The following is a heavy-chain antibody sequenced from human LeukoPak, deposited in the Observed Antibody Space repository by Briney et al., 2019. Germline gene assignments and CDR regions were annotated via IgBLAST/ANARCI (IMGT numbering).Heavy chain of an antibody. CDR2: ISSSSSYI. D-gene: IGHD6-13*01. Sequence: GGSLRLSCAASGFTFSSYSMNWVRQAPGKGLEWVSSISSSSSYIYYADSVKGRFTISRDNAKNSLYLQMNSLRAEDTAVYYCARDLGARQQLVYWGQGTLVTVSS. CDR1: GFTFSSYS. CDR3: ARDLGARQQLVY. V-gene: IGHV3-21*01. J-gene: IGHJ4*02.